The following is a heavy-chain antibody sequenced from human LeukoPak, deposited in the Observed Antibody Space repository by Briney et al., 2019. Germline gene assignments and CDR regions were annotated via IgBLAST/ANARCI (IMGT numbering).Heavy chain of an antibody. Sequence: GGSLRLSCATSGFSFSNSWMSWARQAPGKGLEWVANIKEDGSERYYLDSVEGRFAISRDNAKNTLYLQMNSMRAEDTAVYYCATAGDLNWFDPRGQGTLVIVSS. CDR2: IKEDGSER. J-gene: IGHJ5*02. CDR3: ATAGDLNWFDP. D-gene: IGHD1-14*01. V-gene: IGHV3-7*01. CDR1: GFSFSNSW.